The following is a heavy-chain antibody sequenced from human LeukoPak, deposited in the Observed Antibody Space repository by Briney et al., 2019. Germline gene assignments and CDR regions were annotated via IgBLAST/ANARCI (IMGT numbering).Heavy chain of an antibody. D-gene: IGHD6-13*01. CDR2: IYYSGST. CDR3: ARRPDSSSWYIDY. V-gene: IGHV4-31*03. CDR1: GGSISSGGYY. Sequence: PSETLSLTCTVSGGSISSGGYYWSWIRQHPGKGLEWIGYIYYSGSTYYNPSLKSRVTISVDTSKNQFSLKLSSVTAADTAVYYCARRPDSSSWYIDYWGQGTLVTVSS. J-gene: IGHJ4*02.